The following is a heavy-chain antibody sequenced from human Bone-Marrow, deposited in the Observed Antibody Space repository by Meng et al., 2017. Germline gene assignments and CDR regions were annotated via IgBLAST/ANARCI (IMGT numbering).Heavy chain of an antibody. CDR1: GFTFSRYA. V-gene: IGHV3-30*01. Sequence: GGSLRLSCAASGFTFSRYAMHWVRQAPGKGLEWVAVISYDGSNKYYADSVKGRFTISRDNSKNTLYLQMNSLRAEDTAVYYCARGPQYYYDSSGYLDYYYGMDVWGQGTTVTVSS. CDR2: ISYDGSNK. J-gene: IGHJ6*02. CDR3: ARGPQYYYDSSGYLDYYYGMDV. D-gene: IGHD3-22*01.